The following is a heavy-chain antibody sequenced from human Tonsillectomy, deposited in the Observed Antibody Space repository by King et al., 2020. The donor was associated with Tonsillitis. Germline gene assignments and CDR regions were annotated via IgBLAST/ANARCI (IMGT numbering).Heavy chain of an antibody. J-gene: IGHJ4*02. CDR1: GFTFDDYA. D-gene: IGHD3-16*02. CDR2: ISWNSGSI. V-gene: IGHV3-9*01. CDR3: AKDTVPFGGVIXFPYFDY. Sequence: VQLVESGGGLVQPGRSLRLFCAASGFTFDDYAMHWVRQAPGKGLEWVSGISWNSGSIGYADSVKGRFTISRDNAKNSLYLQMNSLRAEDTALYYCAKDTVPFGGVIXFPYFDYWGQGTLVTVSS.